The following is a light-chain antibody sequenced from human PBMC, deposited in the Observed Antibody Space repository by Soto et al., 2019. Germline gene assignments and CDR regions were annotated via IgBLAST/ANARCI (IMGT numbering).Light chain of an antibody. Sequence: QSVLTQPASMSGSPGQSITISCTGKSSDVGGYNYVSWYQHHPGKAPKLMIYDVSNRPSGVSNRFSGSQPGNTASLTISGLHPEDEADYYCSSYTTSNTRQIVFGTGTKVTVL. CDR1: SSDVGGYNY. V-gene: IGLV2-14*03. J-gene: IGLJ1*01. CDR2: DVS. CDR3: SSYTTSNTRQIV.